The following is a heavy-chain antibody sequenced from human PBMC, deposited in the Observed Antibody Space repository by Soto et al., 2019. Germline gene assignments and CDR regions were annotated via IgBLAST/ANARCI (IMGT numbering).Heavy chain of an antibody. Sequence: SQTLSLTCAISGDSASNNRATWNWIRQSPSGGLEWLGRTYYRSKWISDYAMSVKSRISINPDTSKNLISLHLNSVAPEDTAIYYCARDPPDFNSGFDFWGQGTPVTVSS. CDR3: ARDPPDFNSGFDF. CDR2: TYYRSKWIS. CDR1: GDSASNNRAT. D-gene: IGHD6-19*01. V-gene: IGHV6-1*01. J-gene: IGHJ4*02.